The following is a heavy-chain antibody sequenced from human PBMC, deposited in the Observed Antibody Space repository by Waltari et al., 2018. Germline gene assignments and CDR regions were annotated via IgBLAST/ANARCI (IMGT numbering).Heavy chain of an antibody. CDR3: ARFSKSANWIDP. V-gene: IGHV4-39*01. J-gene: IGHJ5*02. D-gene: IGHD3-3*02. CDR1: GGPISSSGSY. Sequence: QLQLQESGPGLVKPSETLSLPCTVSGGPISSSGSYWGWIRQPPGKGLEWIGSISYSGITYYNTSLMSRVTISVDTSKNQFSLKLTSVIAAETAVFYCARFSKSANWIDPWGQGTLVTVSS. CDR2: ISYSGIT.